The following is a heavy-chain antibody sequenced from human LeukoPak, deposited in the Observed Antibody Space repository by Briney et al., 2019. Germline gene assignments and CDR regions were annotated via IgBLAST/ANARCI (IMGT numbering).Heavy chain of an antibody. D-gene: IGHD2-15*01. CDR3: ARDGSYCSGGSCYFDY. V-gene: IGHV3-66*01. J-gene: IGHJ4*02. CDR1: GGSFSGYY. CDR2: IYSGGST. Sequence: ETLSLTCAVYGGSFSGYYWSWIRQPPGKGLEWVSVIYSGGSTYYADSVKGRFTISRDNSKNTLYLQMNSLRAEDTAVYYCARDGSYCSGGSCYFDYWGQGTLVTVSS.